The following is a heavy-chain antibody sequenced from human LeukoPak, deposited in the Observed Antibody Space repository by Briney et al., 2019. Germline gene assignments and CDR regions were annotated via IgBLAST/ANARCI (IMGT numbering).Heavy chain of an antibody. CDR1: GCTFNNFA. CDR3: AKGGTYYHDSSGYKLPFDY. V-gene: IGHV3-23*01. D-gene: IGHD3-22*01. J-gene: IGHJ4*02. CDR2: ISGSGGST. Sequence: GGSLRLSCAASGCTFNNFAMSWVRQAPGKGLEWVSAISGSGGSTYYADSVKGRFTISRDNSKNTLYLQMNSLRAEDTAVYYCAKGGTYYHDSSGYKLPFDYWGQGTLVTVSS.